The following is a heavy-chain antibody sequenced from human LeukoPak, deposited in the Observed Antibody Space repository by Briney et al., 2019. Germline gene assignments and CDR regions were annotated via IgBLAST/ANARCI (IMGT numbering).Heavy chain of an antibody. CDR1: GGSFSGYY. J-gene: IGHJ4*02. V-gene: IGHV4-34*01. CDR3: ARGRYGTVFDY. D-gene: IGHD1-14*01. Sequence: KSSETLSLTCAVYGGSFSGYYWSWIRQPPGKGLEWIGEINHSGSTNYNPSLKSRVTISVDTSKNQFSLKLSSVTAADTAVYYCARGRYGTVFDYCGQGTLVTVSS. CDR2: INHSGST.